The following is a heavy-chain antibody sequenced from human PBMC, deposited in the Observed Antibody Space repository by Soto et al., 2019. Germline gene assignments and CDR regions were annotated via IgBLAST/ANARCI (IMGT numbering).Heavy chain of an antibody. CDR3: ARELVAQNWFDP. J-gene: IGHJ5*02. CDR1: GCSISSGDYY. V-gene: IGHV4-30-4*01. Sequence: PSETLSLPCAVSGCSISSGDYYWSWIRQPPGKGLEWIGYIYYSGSTYYNPSLKSRVTISVDTSKNQFSLKLSSVTAADTAVYYCARELVAQNWFDPWGQGTLVTVSS. CDR2: IYYSGST.